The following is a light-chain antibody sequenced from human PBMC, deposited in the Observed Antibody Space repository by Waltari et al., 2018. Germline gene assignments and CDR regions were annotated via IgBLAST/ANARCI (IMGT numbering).Light chain of an antibody. CDR1: SSDVGSYNR. J-gene: IGLJ1*01. CDR2: EVS. Sequence: QSALTQPPSVSGSPGQSVTISCTGTSSDVGSYNRVSWYQQPPDTAPNLIIYEVSDRPSGVPDRFSGSKSANTAFLTISGLQAEDEADYFCSSYTSSSTWVFGTGTKVTVL. CDR3: SSYTSSSTWV. V-gene: IGLV2-18*02.